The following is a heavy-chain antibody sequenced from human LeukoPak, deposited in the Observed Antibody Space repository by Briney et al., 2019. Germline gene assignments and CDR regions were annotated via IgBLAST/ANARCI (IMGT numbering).Heavy chain of an antibody. CDR1: GGTFSSYA. Sequence: SSVKVSCKASGGTFSSYAISWVRQAPGQGLEWMGRIIPIFGTANYAQKFQGRVTITTDESTSTAYMELSSLRSEDTAVYYCAVTWGDGGAFDIWGQGTMVAVSS. V-gene: IGHV1-69*05. CDR2: IIPIFGTA. J-gene: IGHJ3*02. D-gene: IGHD7-27*01. CDR3: AVTWGDGGAFDI.